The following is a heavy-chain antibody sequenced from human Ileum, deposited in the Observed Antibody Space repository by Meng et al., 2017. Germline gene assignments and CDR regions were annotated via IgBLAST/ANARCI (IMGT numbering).Heavy chain of an antibody. J-gene: IGHJ5*02. CDR2: IYSSGTF. Sequence: ESGPVLATPSHTLSLTCTDAEFNITRCFFHWNGIRRDPGRGLEWIGSIYSSGTFYDNPSRNRRVHMSLDTSKNQFSLKLSSVTAADTSIYYCAREVVTNYDSSTLTWFDPWGQGALVTVSS. V-gene: IGHV4-31*03. CDR1: EFNITRCFFH. CDR3: AREVVTNYDSSTLTWFDP. D-gene: IGHD3-22*01.